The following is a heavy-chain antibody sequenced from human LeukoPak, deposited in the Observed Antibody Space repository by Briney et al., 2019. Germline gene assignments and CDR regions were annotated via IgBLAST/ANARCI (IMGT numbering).Heavy chain of an antibody. D-gene: IGHD6-19*01. CDR3: ATKDQQAVAGTDYYGMDV. J-gene: IGHJ6*02. CDR2: ISAYNGNT. CDR1: GYTFTSYG. V-gene: IGHV1-18*01. Sequence: ASVKVSCKASGYTFTSYGISWVRQAPGQGLEWMGWISAYNGNTNYAQKFQGRVTMTKDTSTDTAYVELSSLRSEDTAVYYCATKDQQAVAGTDYYGMDVWGQGTTVTVSS.